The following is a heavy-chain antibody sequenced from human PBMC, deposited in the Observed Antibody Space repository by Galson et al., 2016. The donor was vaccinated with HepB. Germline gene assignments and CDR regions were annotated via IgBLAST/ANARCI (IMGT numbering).Heavy chain of an antibody. J-gene: IGHJ6*03. Sequence: QSGAEVKKPGESLRISCTGSGYSFTNYWITWVRQMPGKGLEWMGTIDPSGSYTNYSPSFQGHVTISADKSISTAYLQWSSLKASDTAMYYCARRSGVAATDYYYYMDVWGKGTTVTVSS. V-gene: IGHV5-10-1*01. CDR1: GYSFTNYW. D-gene: IGHD2-15*01. CDR3: ARRSGVAATDYYYYMDV. CDR2: IDPSGSYT.